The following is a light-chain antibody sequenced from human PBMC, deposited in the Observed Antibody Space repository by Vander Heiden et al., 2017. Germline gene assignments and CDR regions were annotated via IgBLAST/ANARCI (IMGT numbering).Light chain of an antibody. Sequence: EIVLPQSPATLSLSPGEGATLSCRASQSVSSYLAWYQHKPGQAPRLLIYEATNRATGVPARFRGTGSGTDFTLTISSLEPEDFAVDYCQHRSGWLPGTFGQGTKVEIK. CDR2: EAT. J-gene: IGKJ1*01. V-gene: IGKV3-11*01. CDR1: QSVSSY. CDR3: QHRSGWLPGT.